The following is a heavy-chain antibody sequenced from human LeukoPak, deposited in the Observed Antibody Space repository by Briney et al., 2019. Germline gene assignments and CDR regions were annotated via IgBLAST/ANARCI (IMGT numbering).Heavy chain of an antibody. D-gene: IGHD6-13*01. V-gene: IGHV4-34*01. CDR1: GGSSSGYY. J-gene: IGHJ4*02. CDR2: INHSGST. CDR3: ATLPGYSSSWYGFDY. Sequence: SETLSLTCAVYGGSSSGYYWSWIRQPPGKGLEWIGEINHSGSTNYNPSLKSRVTISVDTSKNQFSLKLSSVTAADTAVYYCATLPGYSSSWYGFDYWGQGTLVTVSS.